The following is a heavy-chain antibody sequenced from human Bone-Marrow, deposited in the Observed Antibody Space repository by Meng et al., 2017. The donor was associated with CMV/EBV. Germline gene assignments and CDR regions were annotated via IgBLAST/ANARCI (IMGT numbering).Heavy chain of an antibody. V-gene: IGHV1-69*10. CDR1: GGTFSSYA. Sequence: SVKVSCKASGGTFSSYATSWVRQAPGQGLEWMGGIIPILGIANYAQKFQGRVTITADKSTSTAYMELSSLRSEDTAVYYCARPRDYDFWSGYYPIYYYYGMDVWGQGTTVTVSS. J-gene: IGHJ6*02. CDR2: IIPILGIA. D-gene: IGHD3-3*01. CDR3: ARPRDYDFWSGYYPIYYYYGMDV.